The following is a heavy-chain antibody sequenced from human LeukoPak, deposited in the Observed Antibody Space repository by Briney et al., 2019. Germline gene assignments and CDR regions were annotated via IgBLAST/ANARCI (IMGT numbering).Heavy chain of an antibody. D-gene: IGHD3-10*01. J-gene: IGHJ4*02. CDR2: IRGTGGDT. V-gene: IGHV3-23*01. CDR3: AKDRSFTMVRGVISDY. Sequence: GGSLRLSCAASGFPFSTYAMNWVRLAPGKGLEWASSIRGTGGDTYYADSVKGRFTISRDNSKNTLCLQMSSLRAEDTAVYYCAKDRSFTMVRGVISDYWGQGTLVTVSS. CDR1: GFPFSTYA.